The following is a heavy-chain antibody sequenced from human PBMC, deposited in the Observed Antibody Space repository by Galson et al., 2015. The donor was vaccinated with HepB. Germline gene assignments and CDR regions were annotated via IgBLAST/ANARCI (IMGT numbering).Heavy chain of an antibody. J-gene: IGHJ6*02. CDR1: GDSVSSNSAT. Sequence: CAISGDSVSSNSATWDWFRQSPSRGLEWLGRTYYRSKWYNDYAVSVKSRITIDPDTSKNQFSLRLSSVTPEDTAVYYCARGRGFSGLDVWGQGTTVTVSS. CDR3: ARGRGFSGLDV. CDR2: TYYRSKWYN. V-gene: IGHV6-1*01.